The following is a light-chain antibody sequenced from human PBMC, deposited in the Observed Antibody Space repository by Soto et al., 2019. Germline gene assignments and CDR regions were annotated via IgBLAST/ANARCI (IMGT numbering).Light chain of an antibody. CDR2: RAS. V-gene: IGKV1-39*01. CDR1: QDISTF. CDR3: QQSYRTPFT. Sequence: DIQMTQSPSSLSASVEDSVTITCRATQDISTFLNWYQQRPGKAPNVLIYRASTLQGDVPSRFSGSGSRTDYTLTISGLQPVDFAIYYCQQSYRTPFTFCQGTQVDVK. J-gene: IGKJ2*01.